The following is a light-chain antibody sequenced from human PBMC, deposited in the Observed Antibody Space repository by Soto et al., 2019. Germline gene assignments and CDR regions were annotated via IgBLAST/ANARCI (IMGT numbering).Light chain of an antibody. V-gene: IGKV3-15*01. J-gene: IGKJ1*01. CDR3: QRYNNWTRT. Sequence: EIVMTQSPATLSVSPGERATLSCRASQSVSSNLAWYQQKPGQAPRLLIYDASTRATGIPARFSGSGSGTKFTLTISSLQSEDFAVYYCQRYNNWTRTFGQGTKVEIK. CDR2: DAS. CDR1: QSVSSN.